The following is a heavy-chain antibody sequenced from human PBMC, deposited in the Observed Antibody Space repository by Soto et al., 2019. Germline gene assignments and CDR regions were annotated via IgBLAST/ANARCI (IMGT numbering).Heavy chain of an antibody. CDR1: GYSFTNHW. D-gene: IGHD6-13*01. V-gene: IGHV5-51*01. CDR2: IYPGDSET. J-gene: IGHJ4*02. Sequence: PGESLKISCKGSGYSFTNHWIGWVRHLPGRGLEWMGIIYPGDSETKYNPSFEGQVSLSVDKSLTTAYLQWSSLKASDTAMYYCARHFSSNWLWFDYWGQGTQVTVSS. CDR3: ARHFSSNWLWFDY.